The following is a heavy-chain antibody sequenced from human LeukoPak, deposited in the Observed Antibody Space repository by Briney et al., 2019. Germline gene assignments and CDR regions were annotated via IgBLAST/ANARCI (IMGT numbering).Heavy chain of an antibody. J-gene: IGHJ4*02. D-gene: IGHD5-12*01. Sequence: SETLSLTCTVSGGSISSYYWSWIRQPPGKGLEWIGYIYYSGSTNYNPSLKSRVTISVDTSKNQFSLKLSSVIAADTAVYYCARGGGYSGYDLVVNWGQGTLVTVSS. V-gene: IGHV4-59*01. CDR2: IYYSGST. CDR1: GGSISSYY. CDR3: ARGGGYSGYDLVVN.